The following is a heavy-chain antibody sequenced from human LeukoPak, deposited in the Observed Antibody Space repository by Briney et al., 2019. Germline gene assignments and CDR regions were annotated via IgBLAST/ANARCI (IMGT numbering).Heavy chain of an antibody. Sequence: SETLSLTCTVSGGSISSGDYYWSWIRQPPGKGLEWIGYMYYSGSTYYNPSLKSRVTISVDTSKNQFSLKLGSVTAADTAVYYCARPYYYDSRIDPWGQGTLVTVSS. D-gene: IGHD3-22*01. CDR1: GGSISSGDYY. J-gene: IGHJ5*02. CDR3: ARPYYYDSRIDP. V-gene: IGHV4-30-4*01. CDR2: MYYSGST.